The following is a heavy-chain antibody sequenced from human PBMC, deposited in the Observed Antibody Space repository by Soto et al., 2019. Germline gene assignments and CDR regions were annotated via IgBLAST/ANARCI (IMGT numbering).Heavy chain of an antibody. CDR1: GGSISSGGYY. CDR3: AGKLGYCSSTSCYGGDYYGMDV. Sequence: RSLTCTVSGGSISSGGYYWSWIRQHPGKGLEWIGYIYYSGSTYYNPSLKSRVTISVDTSKNQFSLKLSSVTAADTAVYYCAGKLGYCSSTSCYGGDYYGMDVWGQGTTVTVSS. CDR2: IYYSGST. D-gene: IGHD2-2*01. V-gene: IGHV4-31*03. J-gene: IGHJ6*02.